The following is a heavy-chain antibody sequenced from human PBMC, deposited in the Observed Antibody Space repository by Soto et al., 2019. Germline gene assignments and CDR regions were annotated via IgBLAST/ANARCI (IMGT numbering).Heavy chain of an antibody. J-gene: IGHJ5*01. CDR3: AGRTSLTSVEIFSGGLSGYNWVDP. CDR1: GGSISSGDYY. V-gene: IGHV4-30-4*01. D-gene: IGHD3-3*01. Sequence: SETLSLTCTVSGGSISSGDYYWSWIRQPPGKGLEWIGYIYYSGSAYYNPSLKRRVTISLDTSKNQVSLKRSSVTAADTDVYYCAGRTSLTSVEIFSGGLSGYNWVDPWGRGTLVTVSS. CDR2: IYYSGSA.